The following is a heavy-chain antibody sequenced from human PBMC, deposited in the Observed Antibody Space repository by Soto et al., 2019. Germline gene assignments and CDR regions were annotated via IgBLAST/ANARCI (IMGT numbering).Heavy chain of an antibody. CDR3: ARSYCGDDCALDH. J-gene: IGHJ4*02. CDR1: GFIFSNYV. Sequence: GGSLRLSCAASGFIFSNYVMHWFRQAPGKGLEWVAVISYDGNSKHYADSVKGRFTISRDNSKSTLYVQMNSLRAEDTAIYYCARSYCGDDCALDHWGQGTLVTVPS. CDR2: ISYDGNSK. D-gene: IGHD2-21*02. V-gene: IGHV3-30-3*01.